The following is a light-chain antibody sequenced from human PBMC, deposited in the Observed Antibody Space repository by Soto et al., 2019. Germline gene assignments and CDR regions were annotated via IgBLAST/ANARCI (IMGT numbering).Light chain of an antibody. Sequence: QSALTKAASVNGSPGQSITISCTGTSSDVGGYNYVSWYQQHPGKAPKLMIYDVSNRPSGVSNRFSGSKSGNTASLTISGLQAEDEADYYCSSYTSSSTLYVFGTGTKVTVL. CDR2: DVS. CDR1: SSDVGGYNY. V-gene: IGLV2-14*01. CDR3: SSYTSSSTLYV. J-gene: IGLJ1*01.